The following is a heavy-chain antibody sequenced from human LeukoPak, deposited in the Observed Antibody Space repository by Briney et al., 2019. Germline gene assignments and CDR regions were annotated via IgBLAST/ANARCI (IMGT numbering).Heavy chain of an antibody. Sequence: GGSLRLSCAASGFIFGSHTMNWVRQGPGKGLEWVSYISSTSGTIYYADSVKGRFTISRDNAKNSLYLQMNSLRDEDTAVYYCARDYYGMDVWGQGTTVTVSS. J-gene: IGHJ6*02. CDR3: ARDYYGMDV. CDR2: ISSTSGTI. V-gene: IGHV3-48*02. CDR1: GFIFGSHT.